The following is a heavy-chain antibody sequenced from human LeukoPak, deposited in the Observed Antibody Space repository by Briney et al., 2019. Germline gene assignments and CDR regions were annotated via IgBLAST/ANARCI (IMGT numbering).Heavy chain of an antibody. V-gene: IGHV1-3*03. CDR1: GYTFTAYS. CDR3: ARDRGAEIELWARSGHGIDV. CDR2: INAGNGDT. J-gene: IGHJ6*04. D-gene: IGHD3-16*01. Sequence: GASVKVSCKASGYTFTAYSIHWVRQAPGQSLEWMGWINAGNGDTTYSPEFQGRVIITRDTSASTAYMELSSLRSEDTAVYYCARDRGAEIELWARSGHGIDVWGKGTTLTVSS.